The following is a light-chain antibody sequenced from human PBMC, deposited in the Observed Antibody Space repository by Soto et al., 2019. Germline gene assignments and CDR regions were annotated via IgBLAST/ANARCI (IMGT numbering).Light chain of an antibody. Sequence: EIVLTQSPGTLSLSPGERASLSCRASQSLNRNYVAWYQQKVGQAPRLLIYATSGKATGIPDRFRGSGSGTEFNLTIARLEQEDVAVYYCQRYGRSPPFSFGPGTKVEIK. CDR3: QRYGRSPPFS. J-gene: IGKJ3*01. CDR1: QSLNRNY. V-gene: IGKV3-20*01. CDR2: ATS.